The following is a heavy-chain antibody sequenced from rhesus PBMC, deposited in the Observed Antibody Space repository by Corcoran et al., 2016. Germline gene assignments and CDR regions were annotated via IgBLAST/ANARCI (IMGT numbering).Heavy chain of an antibody. CDR2: ISDTGKTI. V-gene: IGHV3-136*01. CDR3: TRAQSWTGDRYGLDS. J-gene: IGHJ6*01. D-gene: IGHD3-3*01. CDR1: GLTFSSYE. Sequence: EVQLVEYGGGLVQPGGSLSVSCAASGLTFSSYEMSWVRQATGKGVEGVSYISDTGKTIYYADSVKGRFTISRDNAKNSLSLQMSSLRAEDTAVYYCTRAQSWTGDRYGLDSWGQGVVVTVSS.